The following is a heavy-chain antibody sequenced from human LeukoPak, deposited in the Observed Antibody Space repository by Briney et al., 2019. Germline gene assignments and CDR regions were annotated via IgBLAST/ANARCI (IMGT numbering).Heavy chain of an antibody. J-gene: IGHJ4*02. Sequence: SETLSLTCTVSGGSISSSSYYWGWIRQPPGKGLEWIGSIYYSGSTNYNPSLKSRVTISVDTSKNQFSLELSSVTAADTAVYYCARDGGSSWDFDYWGQGTLVTVSS. CDR1: GGSISSSSYY. V-gene: IGHV4-39*07. CDR2: IYYSGST. CDR3: ARDGGSSWDFDY. D-gene: IGHD6-13*01.